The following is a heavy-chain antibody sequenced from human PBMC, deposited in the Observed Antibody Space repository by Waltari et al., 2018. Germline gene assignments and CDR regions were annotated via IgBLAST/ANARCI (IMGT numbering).Heavy chain of an antibody. V-gene: IGHV1-69*14. D-gene: IGHD6-13*01. Sequence: QVQLVQSGAEVKKPGSSVKVSCKASGGTFSSYAISWVRQAPGQGLEWMGGIIPIFGTENYEQKFQGRVTITADKSTRTAYRELSSLRSEDTAVYYCAREGPSSSYFDYWGRGTLVTVSS. CDR2: IIPIFGTE. CDR1: GGTFSSYA. J-gene: IGHJ4*02. CDR3: AREGPSSSYFDY.